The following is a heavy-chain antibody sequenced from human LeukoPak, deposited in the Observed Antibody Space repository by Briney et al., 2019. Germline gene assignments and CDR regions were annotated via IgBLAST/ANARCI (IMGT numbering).Heavy chain of an antibody. Sequence: GGSLRLSCAASGFTFSSYEMNWVRQAPGKGPEWVSYISSSDNTIYYGDSVKGRFTISRDNAKNSLYLQMNSLRAEDTAVYYCARERGYSGYDYFIDSPSDYWGQGTLVTVSS. D-gene: IGHD5-12*01. V-gene: IGHV3-48*03. CDR1: GFTFSSYE. CDR2: ISSSDNTI. CDR3: ARERGYSGYDYFIDSPSDY. J-gene: IGHJ4*02.